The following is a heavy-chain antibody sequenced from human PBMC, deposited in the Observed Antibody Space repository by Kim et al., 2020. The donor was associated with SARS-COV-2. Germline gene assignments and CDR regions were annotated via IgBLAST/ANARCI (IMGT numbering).Heavy chain of an antibody. CDR3: AKDRDCSSTSCPTQTLGSY. Sequence: GGSLRLSCAASGFTFSSYAMSWVRQAPGKGLEWVSAISGSGGSTYYADSVKGRFTISRDNSKNTLYLQMNSLRAEDTAVYYCAKDRDCSSTSCPTQTLGSYWGQGTLAT. V-gene: IGHV3-23*01. CDR2: ISGSGGST. J-gene: IGHJ4*02. CDR1: GFTFSSYA. D-gene: IGHD2-2*01.